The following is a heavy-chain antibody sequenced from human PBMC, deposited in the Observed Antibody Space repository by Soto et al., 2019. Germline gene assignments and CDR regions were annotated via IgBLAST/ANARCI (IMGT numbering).Heavy chain of an antibody. V-gene: IGHV4-31*03. D-gene: IGHD6-6*01. J-gene: IGHJ5*02. Sequence: QVQLQESGPGLVKPSQTLSLTCTVSGGSISSGGYYWSWIRQHPGKGLEWIGYIYYSGSTYFNPSLRRRLTISVDTSKNHFSLQLSSVTAADTAVYFCARAGHSSSSEGANWFDPWGQGTLVTVSS. CDR3: ARAGHSSSSEGANWFDP. CDR1: GGSISSGGYY. CDR2: IYYSGST.